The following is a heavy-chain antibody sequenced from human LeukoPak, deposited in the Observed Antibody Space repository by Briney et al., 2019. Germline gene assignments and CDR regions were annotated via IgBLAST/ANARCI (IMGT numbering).Heavy chain of an antibody. CDR3: AKLRSVGRKFDP. D-gene: IGHD3-10*01. Sequence: GGSLRLSCAASGFTFSSYGMSWVRQAPGKGLEWVSAISGSGGSTYYADSVKGRFTISRDNSKNTLYLQMNSLRAEDTAVYYCAKLRSVGRKFDPWGQGTLVTVSS. V-gene: IGHV3-23*01. CDR2: ISGSGGST. CDR1: GFTFSSYG. J-gene: IGHJ5*02.